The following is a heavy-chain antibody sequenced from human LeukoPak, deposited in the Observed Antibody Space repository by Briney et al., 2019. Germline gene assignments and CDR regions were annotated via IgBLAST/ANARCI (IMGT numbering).Heavy chain of an antibody. CDR2: IYAGDTT. CDR3: AKDPYDSSLSYYYYMDV. J-gene: IGHJ6*03. V-gene: IGHV3-53*01. Sequence: PGGSLRLSCAASGFIVSSNYMSWVRQAPGKGLEWVSVIYAGDTTYYADSVKGRFTISRDNSKNTLYLQMNSLRAEDTAVYYCAKDPYDSSLSYYYYMDVWGKGTTVTVSS. CDR1: GFIVSSNY. D-gene: IGHD3-22*01.